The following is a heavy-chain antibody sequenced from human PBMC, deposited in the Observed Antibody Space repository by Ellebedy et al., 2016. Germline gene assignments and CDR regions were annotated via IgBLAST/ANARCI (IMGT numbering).Heavy chain of an antibody. Sequence: SETLSLTCNITDDSITSYYWSWIRQPPGKGLDYVGYIYYIGITKYNPSLVGRVIISLDTSKKQLTLKLTSVTAADTAVYFCARTARVPEMWGQGAMVTVSS. CDR2: IYYIGIT. V-gene: IGHV4-59*01. J-gene: IGHJ3*02. CDR1: DDSITSYY. CDR3: ARTARVPEM. D-gene: IGHD4/OR15-4a*01.